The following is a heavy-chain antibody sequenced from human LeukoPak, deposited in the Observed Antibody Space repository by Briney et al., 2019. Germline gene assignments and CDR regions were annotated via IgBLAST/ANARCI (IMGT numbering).Heavy chain of an antibody. CDR1: GGSINSYY. CDR2: VDDSGNT. Sequence: SETLSLTCIVSGGSINSYYWSWIRQPPGKGLEWIAYVDDSGNTNYNPSLKSRVTISADTSRNEFSLKVKYVTAADTAVYFCARHLAARLGGARFSDYWGQGTLVTVSS. CDR3: ARHLAARLGGARFSDY. D-gene: IGHD2-21*01. J-gene: IGHJ4*02. V-gene: IGHV4-59*08.